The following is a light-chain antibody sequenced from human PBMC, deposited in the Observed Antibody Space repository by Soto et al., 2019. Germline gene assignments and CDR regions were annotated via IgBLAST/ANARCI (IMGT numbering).Light chain of an antibody. V-gene: IGLV2-14*01. CDR1: SSDVGGYNS. CDR3: TSYTSSNTWV. CDR2: EVI. Sequence: QSALTQPASVSGSPGLSITISCTGTSSDVGGYNSVSWYQQHPGKAPKLMIYEVINRPSGVSNRFSGSKSGNTASLTISGLQAEDEAEYYCTSYTSSNTWVFGGGTQLTVL. J-gene: IGLJ3*02.